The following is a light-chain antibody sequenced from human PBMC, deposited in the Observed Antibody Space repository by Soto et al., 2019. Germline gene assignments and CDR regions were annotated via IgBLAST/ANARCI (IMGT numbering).Light chain of an antibody. Sequence: QSALTQPASVSGSPGQSITISCTGTSSDVGSYNLVSWYQQHPGKAPKLMIYEVSKRPSGVSNRFSGSKSGNTASLTISGLQAEDEADYYCCSYAGSSWVFGGGTQVTVL. V-gene: IGLV2-23*02. J-gene: IGLJ2*01. CDR2: EVS. CDR1: SSDVGSYNL. CDR3: CSYAGSSWV.